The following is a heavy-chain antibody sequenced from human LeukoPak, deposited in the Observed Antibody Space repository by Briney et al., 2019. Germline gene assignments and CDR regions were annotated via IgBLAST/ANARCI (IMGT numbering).Heavy chain of an antibody. CDR2: ISSSGSTI. D-gene: IGHD2-21*01. CDR3: ANEGSSLVIHAFDI. CDR1: GFTFSSYE. Sequence: GGSLRLSCAASGFTFSSYEMNWVRQAPGKGLEWVSYISSSGSTIYYADSVKGRFTISRDNAKNTVYLQMNSLRTEDTALYYCANEGSSLVIHAFDIWGQGTVVTVSP. J-gene: IGHJ3*02. V-gene: IGHV3-48*03.